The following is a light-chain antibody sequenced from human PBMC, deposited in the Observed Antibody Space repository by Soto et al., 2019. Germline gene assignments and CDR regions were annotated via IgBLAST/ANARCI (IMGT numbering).Light chain of an antibody. CDR2: DAF. CDR1: QSISSY. J-gene: IGKJ5*01. Sequence: EIVLTQSPATLSLSPGERATLSCRASQSISSYLAWYQQKPGQAPRLLIYDAFNRATGIPARFSGSGSGTDFTLTISSLEPEDFAVYYCQQRNYWLITFGQGTRLEIK. V-gene: IGKV3-11*01. CDR3: QQRNYWLIT.